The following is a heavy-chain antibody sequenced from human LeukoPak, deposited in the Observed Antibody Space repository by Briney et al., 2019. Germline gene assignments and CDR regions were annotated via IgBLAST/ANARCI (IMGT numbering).Heavy chain of an antibody. J-gene: IGHJ5*02. CDR3: ANLGILGLVLELRGGFDP. CDR1: GFTFSSYD. CDR2: ISGSGGST. Sequence: PGGSLRLSRAASGFTFSSYDMSWVRQAPGKGLEWVSAISGSGGSTYYADSVKGRFTISRDNSKNTLYLQMNSLRAEDTAVYYCANLGILGLVLELRGGFDPWGQGTLVTVSS. V-gene: IGHV3-23*01. D-gene: IGHD2-15*01.